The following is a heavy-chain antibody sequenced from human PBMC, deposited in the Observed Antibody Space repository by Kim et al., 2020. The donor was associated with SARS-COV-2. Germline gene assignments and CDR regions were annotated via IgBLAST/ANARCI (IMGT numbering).Heavy chain of an antibody. CDR1: GFIFRMYG. CDR3: VKSMVRGADFNGWDV. J-gene: IGHJ6*02. CDR2: FTEGSNNT. D-gene: IGHD3-10*01. Sequence: GGSLRLSCAASGFIFRMYGLSWVRQAPGKGLEWVSGFTEGSNNTKYAASVKGRFTISRDNSENTLYLQMSSLRADDTGVYYCVKSMVRGADFNGWDVWGQGTTVIVSS. V-gene: IGHV3-23*01.